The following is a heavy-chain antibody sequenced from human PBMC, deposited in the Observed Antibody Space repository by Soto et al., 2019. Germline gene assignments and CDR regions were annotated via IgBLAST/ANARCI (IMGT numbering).Heavy chain of an antibody. D-gene: IGHD6-19*01. CDR2: IYYSGTT. CDR1: GGSFSGYI. Sequence: PSETLSLTCDVYGGSFSGYIWTWIRQTPGKGLQYIGYIYYSGTTYYIPSLKSRVTMSVDTSKNPFSLKLSSVTAADTAVYYCTDMRGQWLPREWGQGILVTVSS. CDR3: TDMRGQWLPRE. J-gene: IGHJ4*02. V-gene: IGHV4-34*01.